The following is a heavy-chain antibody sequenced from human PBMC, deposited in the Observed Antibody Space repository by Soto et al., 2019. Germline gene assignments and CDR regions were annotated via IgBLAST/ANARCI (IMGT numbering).Heavy chain of an antibody. CDR1: GFTFSSYA. J-gene: IGHJ6*03. Sequence: EVQLLESGGGLVQPGGSLRLSCAASGFTFSSYAMSWVRQAPGKGLEWVSAISGSGGSTYYADSVKGRFTISRDNSKNTLYLQMNSLRAEDTAVYYCAKDVITIFGVPLDYMDVWGKGTTVTVSS. CDR2: ISGSGGST. CDR3: AKDVITIFGVPLDYMDV. D-gene: IGHD3-3*01. V-gene: IGHV3-23*01.